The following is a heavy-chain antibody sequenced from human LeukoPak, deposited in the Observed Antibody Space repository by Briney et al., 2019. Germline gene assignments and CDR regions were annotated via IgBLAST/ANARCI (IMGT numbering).Heavy chain of an antibody. CDR3: ARARGYGYGGLFDY. D-gene: IGHD5-18*01. CDR2: INHSGST. Sequence: SETLSLTCAVYGGSFSGYYWSWIRQPPGKGLEWIGEINHSGSTNYDPSLKSRVTISVDTSKNQFSLKLSSVTAADTAVYYCARARGYGYGGLFDYWGQGTLVTVSS. J-gene: IGHJ4*02. V-gene: IGHV4-34*01. CDR1: GGSFSGYY.